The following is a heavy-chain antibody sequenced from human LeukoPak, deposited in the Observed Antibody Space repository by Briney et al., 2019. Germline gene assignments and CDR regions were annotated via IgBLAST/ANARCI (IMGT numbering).Heavy chain of an antibody. CDR3: ARARAYDSSGYYFSGVDY. D-gene: IGHD3-22*01. Sequence: GASVKVSCKASGYTFTSYGISWVRQAPGQGLEWMGGIIPIFGTANYAQKFQGRVTITADESTSTAYMELSSLRSEDTAVYYCARARAYDSSGYYFSGVDYWGQGTLVTVSS. J-gene: IGHJ4*02. CDR1: GYTFTSYG. CDR2: IIPIFGTA. V-gene: IGHV1-69*13.